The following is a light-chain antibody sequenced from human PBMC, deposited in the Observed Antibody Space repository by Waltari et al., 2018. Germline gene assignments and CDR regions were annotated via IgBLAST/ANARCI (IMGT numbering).Light chain of an antibody. CDR1: QSLTNRY. V-gene: IGKV3-20*01. CDR2: GAS. CDR3: QQYGSSIMYT. Sequence: VLTQSPGTLSWSPGESATLSCRASQSLTNRYLARDKKKPGQAHRLVIYGASSRAACIADRFSGSGSGTDFTLTISRLEPEDFAVYYCQQYGSSIMYTFGQGTKLEIK. J-gene: IGKJ2*01.